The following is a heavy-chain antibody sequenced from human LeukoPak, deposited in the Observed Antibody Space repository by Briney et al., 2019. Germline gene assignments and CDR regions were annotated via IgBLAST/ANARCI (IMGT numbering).Heavy chain of an antibody. V-gene: IGHV3-21*01. D-gene: IGHD3-3*01. CDR2: IDSRSSDI. J-gene: IGHJ3*02. CDR3: AREMVAVFGDAFDI. Sequence: GGSLRLSCAASGFAFWDYSMNWVRQAPGKGLEWVSTIDSRSSDIHYADSVRGRLTISRDNAKNSLFLQMNSLRAEDTAVYHCAREMVAVFGDAFDIWGQGTMVTVSS. CDR1: GFAFWDYS.